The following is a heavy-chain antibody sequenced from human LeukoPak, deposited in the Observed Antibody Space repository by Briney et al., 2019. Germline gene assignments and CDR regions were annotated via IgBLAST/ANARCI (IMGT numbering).Heavy chain of an antibody. D-gene: IGHD2-15*01. CDR1: GYTLTELS. CDR3: ARNAVVVVPSYYYYYMDV. Sequence: GASVKVSCKVSGYTLTELSMHWVRQAPGKGLEWMGGFDPEDGETIYAQKFQGRVTMTEDTSTDTAYMELSSLRSEDTAVYYCARNAVVVVPSYYYYYMDVWGKGTTVTISS. CDR2: FDPEDGET. V-gene: IGHV1-24*01. J-gene: IGHJ6*03.